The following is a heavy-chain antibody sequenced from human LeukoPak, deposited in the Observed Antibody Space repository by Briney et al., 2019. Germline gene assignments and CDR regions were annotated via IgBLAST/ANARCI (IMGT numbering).Heavy chain of an antibody. Sequence: GSLRLSCAASGFTFSSYAMSWVRQPPGKGLEWIGEINHSGSTNYNPSLKSRVTISVDTSKNQFSLKLSSVTAADTAVYYCARGRKNVWASYRYTDKFVLAFGIWGQGTMVTVSS. D-gene: IGHD3-16*02. CDR3: ARGRKNVWASYRYTDKFVLAFGI. J-gene: IGHJ3*02. V-gene: IGHV4-34*01. CDR1: GFTFSSYA. CDR2: INHSGST.